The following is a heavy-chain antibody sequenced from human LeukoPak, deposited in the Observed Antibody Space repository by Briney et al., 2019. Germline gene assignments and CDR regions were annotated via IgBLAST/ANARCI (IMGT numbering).Heavy chain of an antibody. CDR3: ARQYSSSWYFFDY. D-gene: IGHD6-13*01. V-gene: IGHV3-21*01. CDR1: GFTFSSYS. J-gene: IGHJ4*02. CDR2: ISSSSSYI. Sequence: GGSLRLSCAASGFTFSSYSMNWLRQAPGKGLEWVSSISSSSSYIFYSDSVKGRFTISRDNAKNSLYLQMNSLRAEDTAVYYCARQYSSSWYFFDYWGQGTLVTVSS.